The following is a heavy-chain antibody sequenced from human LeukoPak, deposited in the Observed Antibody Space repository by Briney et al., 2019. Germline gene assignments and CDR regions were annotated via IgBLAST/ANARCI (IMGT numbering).Heavy chain of an antibody. J-gene: IGHJ4*02. CDR1: GGSISSYY. CDR3: ATLRTGGWYFDY. D-gene: IGHD4-23*01. Sequence: PSETLSLTCTVSGGSISSYYWSWIRQPPGKVLEWIGYIYYSGSTNYNPSLKSRVTISVDTSKNQFSLKLSSVTAADAAIYYCATLRTGGWYFDYWGQGTLVTVSS. V-gene: IGHV4-59*08. CDR2: IYYSGST.